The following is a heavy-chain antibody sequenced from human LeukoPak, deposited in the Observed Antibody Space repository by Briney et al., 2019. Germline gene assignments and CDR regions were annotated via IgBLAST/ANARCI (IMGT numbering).Heavy chain of an antibody. Sequence: PSETLSLTCTVSGYSISSAYYWGWIRQPPGKGLEWIGSIYHSGSTYYNPSLKSRVTISVDTSKNQFSLKLSSVTAADTAVYYCAREIYGSGSYYNNHAYNWFDPWGQGTLVTVSS. CDR1: GYSISSAYY. J-gene: IGHJ5*02. CDR3: AREIYGSGSYYNNHAYNWFDP. D-gene: IGHD3-10*01. CDR2: IYHSGST. V-gene: IGHV4-38-2*02.